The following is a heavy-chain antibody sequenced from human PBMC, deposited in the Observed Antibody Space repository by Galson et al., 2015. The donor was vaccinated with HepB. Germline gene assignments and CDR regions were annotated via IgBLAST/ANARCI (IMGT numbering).Heavy chain of an antibody. D-gene: IGHD4-17*01. Sequence: SLRLSCAASGFTFSGSTLHWVRQASGKGLERVGRITSKTRNYATAYAASMKGRFTISRDDSKTTAYLQMNSLETEDTAVYYCTKSTGPVYGAYGDYWGQGTLVTVSS. V-gene: IGHV3-73*01. J-gene: IGHJ4*02. CDR1: GFTFSGST. CDR3: TKSTGPVYGAYGDY. CDR2: ITSKTRNYAT.